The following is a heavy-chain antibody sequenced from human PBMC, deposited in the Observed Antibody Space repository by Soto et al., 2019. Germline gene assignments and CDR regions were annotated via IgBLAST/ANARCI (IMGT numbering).Heavy chain of an antibody. D-gene: IGHD2-21*01. CDR2: IVVGSGNT. CDR1: GFTFTSSA. CDR3: AADFEYCGGDCPP. J-gene: IGHJ4*02. Sequence: GASVKVSCKASGFTFTSSAMQWVRQARGQRLEWIGWIVVGSGNTNYAQKFQERVTITRDMSTSTAYMELSSLRSEDTAVYYCAADFEYCGGDCPPWGQGTLVTVSS. V-gene: IGHV1-58*02.